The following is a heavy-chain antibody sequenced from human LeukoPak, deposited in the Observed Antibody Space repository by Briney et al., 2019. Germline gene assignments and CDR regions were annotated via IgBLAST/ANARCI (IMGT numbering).Heavy chain of an antibody. CDR3: ARGAGDYGDYGWFDP. CDR2: IYYSGRT. J-gene: IGHJ5*02. D-gene: IGHD4-17*01. V-gene: IGHV4-61*10. CDR1: GGSISSGSYY. Sequence: SETLSLTCTVSGGSISSGSYYWSWIRQPAGKGLEWIGYIYYSGRTNYNPSLKSRVTTSVDTSKNQFSLKVSSVTAADTAVYYCARGAGDYGDYGWFDPWGQGTLVTVSS.